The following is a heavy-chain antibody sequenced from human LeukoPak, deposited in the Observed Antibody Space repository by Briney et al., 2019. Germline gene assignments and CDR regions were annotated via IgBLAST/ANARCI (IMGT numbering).Heavy chain of an antibody. Sequence: PSETLSLTCAVYGGSFSGYYWSWIRQPPGKGLEWIGEINHSGSTNYNPSLKSRVTISVDTSKNQFSLKLSSVTAADTAVYYCARFKGYSSGRVGNWFDPWGQGTLVTVSS. CDR2: INHSGST. CDR1: GGSFSGYY. V-gene: IGHV4-34*01. D-gene: IGHD6-19*01. CDR3: ARFKGYSSGRVGNWFDP. J-gene: IGHJ5*02.